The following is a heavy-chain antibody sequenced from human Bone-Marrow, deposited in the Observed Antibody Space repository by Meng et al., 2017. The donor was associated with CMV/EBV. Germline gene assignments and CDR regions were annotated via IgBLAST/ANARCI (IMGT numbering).Heavy chain of an antibody. J-gene: IGHJ4*02. CDR2: IIPMFGAA. Sequence: SVKVSCKASGGTFSSDSITWVRQAPGQGLEWMGGIIPMFGAATYADNFQGRVTITTDESTSTAYMELSSLRSEDTAVYYCARGVMKFDCGGDCYSYYFDYWGQGTLVTVSS. D-gene: IGHD2-21*01. CDR3: ARGVMKFDCGGDCYSYYFDY. V-gene: IGHV1-69*05. CDR1: GGTFSSDS.